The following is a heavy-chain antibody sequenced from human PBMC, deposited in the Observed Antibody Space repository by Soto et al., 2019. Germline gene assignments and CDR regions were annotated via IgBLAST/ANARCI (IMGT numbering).Heavy chain of an antibody. J-gene: IGHJ4*01. Sequence: SETLSLTCTVSGGSISSSSYYWGWIRQPPGKGLEWIGSIYYSGSTYYNPSLKSRVTISVDTSKNQFSLKLSSVTAADTAVYYCARAPEQRPIDYWGHGSLVTVSS. CDR3: ARAPEQRPIDY. CDR1: GGSISSSSYY. V-gene: IGHV4-39*01. D-gene: IGHD6-19*01. CDR2: IYYSGST.